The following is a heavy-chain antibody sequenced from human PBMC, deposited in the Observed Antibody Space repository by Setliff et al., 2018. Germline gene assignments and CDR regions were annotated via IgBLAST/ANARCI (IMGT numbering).Heavy chain of an antibody. CDR3: ATDHYNRFDV. CDR2: ISPANGNT. J-gene: IGHJ3*01. D-gene: IGHD4-4*01. CDR1: GYNFISYG. Sequence: GASVKVSCKASGYNFISYGINWVRQAPGQGLEWMGWISPANGNTNYIQRFQDRVTMTIDTSTSTIYMELRSLRSDDTAVYYCATDHYNRFDVWGQGTMVTVSS. V-gene: IGHV1-18*01.